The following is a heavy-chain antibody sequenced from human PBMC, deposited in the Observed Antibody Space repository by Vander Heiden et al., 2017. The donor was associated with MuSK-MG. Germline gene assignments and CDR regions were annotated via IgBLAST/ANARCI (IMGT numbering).Heavy chain of an antibody. D-gene: IGHD4-4*01. CDR2: IYYSGST. CDR1: GGSISSGVYY. V-gene: IGHV4-31*03. Sequence: QVQLQESGPGLVKPSQTLSLTCSVSGGSISSGVYYWSWIRQHPGKGPEWIGYIYYSGSTYYNPSLESRIAISLETSKNQFSLKLSSVTAADPAVYYCARTRISNLQYYYYMDVWLMGPTVSVSS. J-gene: IGHJ6*03. CDR3: ARTRISNLQYYYYMDV.